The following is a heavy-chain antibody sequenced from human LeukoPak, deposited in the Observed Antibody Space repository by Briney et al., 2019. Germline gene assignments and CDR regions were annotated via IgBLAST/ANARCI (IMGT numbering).Heavy chain of an antibody. CDR3: AKGGYYDSSGAFDI. CDR1: GFTFSSYA. Sequence: GGSLRLSCAASGFTFSSYAMHWVRQAPGKGLEWVAVISYDGSNKYYADSVKGRFTISRDNSKNTLYLQMNSLRAEDTAVYYCAKGGYYDSSGAFDIWGQGTMVTVSS. V-gene: IGHV3-30*04. D-gene: IGHD3-22*01. CDR2: ISYDGSNK. J-gene: IGHJ3*02.